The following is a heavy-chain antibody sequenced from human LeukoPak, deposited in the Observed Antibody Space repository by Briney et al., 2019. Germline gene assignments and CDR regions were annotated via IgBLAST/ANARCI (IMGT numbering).Heavy chain of an antibody. Sequence: GRSLRLSCAASGFTSSSYAMHWVRQAPGKGLEWVAVISYDGSNKYYADSVKGRFTISRDNSKNTLYLQMNSLRAEDTAVYYCARDNCGSTSCYHGYWGQGTLVTVSS. D-gene: IGHD2-2*01. V-gene: IGHV3-30*04. CDR1: GFTSSSYA. CDR3: ARDNCGSTSCYHGY. J-gene: IGHJ4*02. CDR2: ISYDGSNK.